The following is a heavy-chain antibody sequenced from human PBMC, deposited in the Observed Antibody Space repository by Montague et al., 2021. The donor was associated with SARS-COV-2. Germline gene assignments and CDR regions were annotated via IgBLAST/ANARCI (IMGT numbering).Heavy chain of an antibody. Sequence: SETLSLTCTVSGGSISFYYWSWIRQPPGQGLEWIGDIYYSGSTNYNPSLKSRVTISVDTSKNQFSLKLSSVTAADTAVYYCARVPGCCSGYERCPQWGSYYYYYMDVWGQGTTVTVSS. J-gene: IGHJ6*03. CDR2: IYYSGST. CDR1: GGSISFYY. CDR3: ARVPGCCSGYERCPQWGSYYYYYMDV. V-gene: IGHV4-59*01. D-gene: IGHD2-15*01.